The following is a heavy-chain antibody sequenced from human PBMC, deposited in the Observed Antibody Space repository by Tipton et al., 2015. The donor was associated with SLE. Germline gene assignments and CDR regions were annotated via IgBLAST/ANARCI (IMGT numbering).Heavy chain of an antibody. CDR1: GGSISSHF. Sequence: TLSLTCTVSGGSISSHFWSWIRQPPGKGLEWIGYLYYSGGTNYNPSLKSRVTISIDTSTNHFSLKLRSVTAADTAVYYCARSWNDAPPDLGYWGQGPLVTASS. D-gene: IGHD1-1*01. CDR2: LYYSGGT. J-gene: IGHJ4*02. V-gene: IGHV4-59*11. CDR3: ARSWNDAPPDLGY.